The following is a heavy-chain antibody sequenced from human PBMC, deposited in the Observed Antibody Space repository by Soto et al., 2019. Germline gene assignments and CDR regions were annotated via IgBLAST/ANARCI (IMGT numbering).Heavy chain of an antibody. Sequence: GGSLRLSCAASGFTFSSYGMHWVRQAPGKGLEWVAVIWYDGSNKYYADSVKGRFTISRDNSKNTLYLQMNSLRAEDTAVYYCASSRRSETPDYWGQGTLVTVSS. V-gene: IGHV3-33*01. CDR2: IWYDGSNK. J-gene: IGHJ4*02. D-gene: IGHD6-25*01. CDR3: ASSRRSETPDY. CDR1: GFTFSSYG.